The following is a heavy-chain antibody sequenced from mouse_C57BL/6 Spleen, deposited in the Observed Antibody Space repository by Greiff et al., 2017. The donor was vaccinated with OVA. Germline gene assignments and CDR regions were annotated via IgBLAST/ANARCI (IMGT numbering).Heavy chain of an antibody. J-gene: IGHJ2*01. D-gene: IGHD1-1*01. CDR3: AREVTTVVNYFDY. Sequence: EVQVVESGPGLVKPSQSLSLTCSVTGYSITSGYYWNWIRQFPGNKLEWMGYISYDGSNNYNPSLKNRISITRDTSKNQFFLKLNSVTTEDTATYYCAREVTTVVNYFDYWGQGTTLTVSS. CDR2: ISYDGSN. V-gene: IGHV3-6*01. CDR1: GYSITSGYY.